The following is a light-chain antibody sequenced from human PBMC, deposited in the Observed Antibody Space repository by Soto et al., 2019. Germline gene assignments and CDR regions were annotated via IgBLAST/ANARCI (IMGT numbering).Light chain of an antibody. V-gene: IGLV2-11*01. CDR3: CSYAGSHVV. Sequence: QSALTQPRSVSGSPGQSVTISCTGTSSDVGGYNYVSWYQQHPGKAPKVMIYDVSKRPSGVPDRFSGSKSGNTASLTISGLQAEDEADYYCCSYAGSHVVFGGETKLTVL. CDR2: DVS. J-gene: IGLJ2*01. CDR1: SSDVGGYNY.